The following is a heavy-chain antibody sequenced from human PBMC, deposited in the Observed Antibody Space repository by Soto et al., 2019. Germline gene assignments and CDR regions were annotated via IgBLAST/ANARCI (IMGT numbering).Heavy chain of an antibody. CDR3: AREFFSQWLIIPNDY. CDR2: ISSSSSTI. J-gene: IGHJ4*02. Sequence: GGSLRLSCAASGFTFSSYSMNWVRQAPGKGLEWVSYISSSSSTIYYADSVKGRFTISRDNAKNSLYLQMNSLRAEDTAVYYCAREFFSQWLIIPNDYWGQGTLITVSS. V-gene: IGHV3-48*01. CDR1: GFTFSSYS. D-gene: IGHD6-19*01.